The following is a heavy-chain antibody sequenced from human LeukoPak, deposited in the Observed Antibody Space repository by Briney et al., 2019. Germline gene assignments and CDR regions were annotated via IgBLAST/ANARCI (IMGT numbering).Heavy chain of an antibody. J-gene: IGHJ4*02. CDR2: IGSGGNI. CDR1: GFSISGRD. V-gene: IGHV3-23*01. CDR3: AKPPYYDILTGSGFDY. D-gene: IGHD3-9*01. Sequence: GGSLRLSCAVSGFSISGRDMTWGRQAPGKGLEWVSSIGSGGNIFYADSVKGRFTISRDTSKNTLFLQMNSLRAEDTAVYYCAKPPYYDILTGSGFDYWGQGTLVTVSS.